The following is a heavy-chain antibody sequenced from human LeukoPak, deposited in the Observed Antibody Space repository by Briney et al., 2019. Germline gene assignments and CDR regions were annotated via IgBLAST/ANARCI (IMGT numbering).Heavy chain of an antibody. CDR2: LHHSGST. CDR3: ARVGGNDSTGHYSVDY. Sequence: SETLSLTCAVAGYSITSVYWWGWIRQTPGRALEWIGSLHHSGSTSYNPSLKSRVTISVDTSKNQFSLRLSSVTAADTAVYYCARVGGNDSTGHYSVDYWGQGTLVTVSS. J-gene: IGHJ4*02. D-gene: IGHD3-22*01. CDR1: GYSITSVYW. V-gene: IGHV4-38-2*01.